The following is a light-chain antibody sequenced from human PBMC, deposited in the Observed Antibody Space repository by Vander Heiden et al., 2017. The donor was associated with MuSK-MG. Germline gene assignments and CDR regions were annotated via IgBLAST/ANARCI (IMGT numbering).Light chain of an antibody. V-gene: IGKV1-39*01. Sequence: DIQMTQSPSSLSASVGDRVTITCRASQNINFYLNWYQQKPGKAPQVLIYAASSLQTGVPSRFSGNGYGTHFALTISSRQPEDFATYYCQQGDSIPPWTFGQGTKVEV. CDR3: QQGDSIPPWT. CDR2: AAS. CDR1: QNINFY. J-gene: IGKJ1*01.